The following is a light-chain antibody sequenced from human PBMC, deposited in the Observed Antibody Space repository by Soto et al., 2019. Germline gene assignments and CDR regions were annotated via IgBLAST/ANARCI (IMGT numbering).Light chain of an antibody. CDR2: DVN. Sequence: QSVLTQPASVSGSPGQSITISCTGSSSDIGAYNYVSWYQQHPGKAPKLMIYDVNNRPSGVSNRFSGSKSGNTASLTISGLQAEDEADYYCSSYTHKLPEVFGAGTKVTVL. J-gene: IGLJ1*01. CDR3: SSYTHKLPEV. V-gene: IGLV2-14*01. CDR1: SSDIGAYNY.